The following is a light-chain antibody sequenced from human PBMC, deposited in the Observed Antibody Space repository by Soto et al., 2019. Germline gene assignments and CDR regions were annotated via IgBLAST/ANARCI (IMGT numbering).Light chain of an antibody. CDR1: SSDVGGYNY. CDR2: EVT. Sequence: QSALTQPASVSGSPGQSITISCTGTSSDVGGYNYVSWYQHHPGKAPKLMIYEVTNRPSGVSNRFSGSKSGNTASLTISGLQAEDEADYYCQSYDRSLNVVFGGGTKVTVL. CDR3: QSYDRSLNVV. V-gene: IGLV2-14*01. J-gene: IGLJ2*01.